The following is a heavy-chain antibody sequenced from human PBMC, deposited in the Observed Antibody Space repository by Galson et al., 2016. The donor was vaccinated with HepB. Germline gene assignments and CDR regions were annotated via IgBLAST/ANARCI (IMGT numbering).Heavy chain of an antibody. CDR2: IIPIFGTA. V-gene: IGHV1-69*13. J-gene: IGHJ4*02. CDR1: GGTFSTYT. D-gene: IGHD4-17*01. CDR3: AGAANPPKDYGDYLHYFDD. Sequence: SVKVSCKASGGTFSTYTISWVRQAPGQGLEWMGGIIPIFGTANYARKFQGRVTITADESTSTAYMELSSLRSEDTAVYYCAGAANPPKDYGDYLHYFDDWGQGTPVTVSS.